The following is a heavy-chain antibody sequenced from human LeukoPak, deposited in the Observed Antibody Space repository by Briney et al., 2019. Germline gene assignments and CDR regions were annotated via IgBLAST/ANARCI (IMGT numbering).Heavy chain of an antibody. V-gene: IGHV3-21*01. Sequence: KAGGSLRLSCAASGFTFSSYTLTWVRQTPGKGLEWVSSISSSSSYIYYADSVKGRFTISRDNAKNSLYLQMNSLRAEDTAVYYCARSKGHSSSWYGLDYWGQGTLVTVSS. D-gene: IGHD6-13*01. CDR1: GFTFSSYT. J-gene: IGHJ4*02. CDR3: ARSKGHSSSWYGLDY. CDR2: ISSSSSYI.